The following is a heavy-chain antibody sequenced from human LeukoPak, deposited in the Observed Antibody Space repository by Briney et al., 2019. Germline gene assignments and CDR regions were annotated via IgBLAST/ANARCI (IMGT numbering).Heavy chain of an antibody. CDR3: ATASRYFDWLSPGDY. D-gene: IGHD3-9*01. CDR2: VNPNSGGT. CDR1: GYTFTGYY. J-gene: IGHJ4*02. V-gene: IGHV1-2*02. Sequence: ASVKVSCKASGYTFTGYYMHWVRQAPGQGLEWMGWVNPNSGGTNYAQKFQGRVTMTRDTSISTAYMELSRLRSDDTAVYYCATASRYFDWLSPGDYWGQGTLVTVSS.